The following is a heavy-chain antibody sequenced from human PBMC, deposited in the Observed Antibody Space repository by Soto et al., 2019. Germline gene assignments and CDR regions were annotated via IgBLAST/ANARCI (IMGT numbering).Heavy chain of an antibody. V-gene: IGHV4-30-2*01. CDR2: IYHSGST. D-gene: IGHD5-12*01. CDR1: GGSISSGGYS. Sequence: PSETLSLTCAVSGGSISSGGYSWSWIRQPPGKGLEWIGYIYHSGSTNYNPSLKSRVTISVDTSKNQFSLKLSSVTAADTAVYYCARDGRWLQSRAFDIWGQGTMVTVSS. J-gene: IGHJ3*02. CDR3: ARDGRWLQSRAFDI.